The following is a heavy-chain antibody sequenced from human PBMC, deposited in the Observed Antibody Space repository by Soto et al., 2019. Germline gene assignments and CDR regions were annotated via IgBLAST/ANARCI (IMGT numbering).Heavy chain of an antibody. Sequence: SETLSLTCTVSGGSMSSGDYYWSWICQPPGKGLEWIGYIFYSGSTYYNPSLKSRVTISVDTSKNQFSLKLRSVTAADTAVYYCARGEYHYGSGSYYPPGYWGQGTLVTVSS. V-gene: IGHV4-30-4*01. CDR1: GGSMSSGDYY. CDR3: ARGEYHYGSGSYYPPGY. CDR2: IFYSGST. J-gene: IGHJ4*02. D-gene: IGHD3-10*01.